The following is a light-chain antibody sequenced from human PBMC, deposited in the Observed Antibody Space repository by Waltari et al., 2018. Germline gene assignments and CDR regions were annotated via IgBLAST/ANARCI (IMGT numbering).Light chain of an antibody. J-gene: IGKJ1*01. Sequence: DIQMTQSPSSLSASVGDRVTITCRASQSIGTYLNWYQHKPGRAPELLIYAASTLQGGAPSRFSGSGSETHFTLAISSLQREDFATYYCQQSYTTPRTFGQGTKVEIK. CDR3: QQSYTTPRT. CDR2: AAS. V-gene: IGKV1-39*01. CDR1: QSIGTY.